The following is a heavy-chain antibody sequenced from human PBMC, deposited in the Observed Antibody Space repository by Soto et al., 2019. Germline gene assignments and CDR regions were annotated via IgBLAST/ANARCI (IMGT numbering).Heavy chain of an antibody. CDR2: ISGSGERT. CDR1: AFTFSLYA. V-gene: IGHV3-23*01. D-gene: IGHD3-9*01. Sequence: EEQLLESGGGLVQPGGSLRLSCAVSAFTFSLYAMSWVRHTPGKGLEWVASISGSGERTYYADSVKGRFTISKDNSKNSVFLQMNSLRAEDTAEYYCAKGDWLFDNYYGMEVWGQGTSVTVSS. J-gene: IGHJ6*02. CDR3: AKGDWLFDNYYGMEV.